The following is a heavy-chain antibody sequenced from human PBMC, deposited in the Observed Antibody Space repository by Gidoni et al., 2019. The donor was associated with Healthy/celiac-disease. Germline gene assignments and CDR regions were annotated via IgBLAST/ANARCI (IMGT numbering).Heavy chain of an antibody. J-gene: IGHJ4*02. CDR2: IYYRRST. V-gene: IGHV4-39*01. CDR3: ARLGGRDTMTRPVDY. Sequence: QLQLQASGPGLVKPAETLSLTCTVSGGSIGSSSYYWGWIRQPPGKGLEGIGSIYYRRSTYYTPSLKGRVTISVDTSKNPFSLKLSSVTAADTAVYYCARLGGRDTMTRPVDYWGQGTLVTVSS. CDR1: GGSIGSSSYY. D-gene: IGHD3-22*01.